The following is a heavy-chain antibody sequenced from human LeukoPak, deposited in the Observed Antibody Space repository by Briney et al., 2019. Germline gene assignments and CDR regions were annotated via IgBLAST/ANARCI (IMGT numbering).Heavy chain of an antibody. J-gene: IGHJ4*02. CDR1: GFTFSSYE. Sequence: GGSLRLSCAASGFTFSSYEMNWVRQAPGKGLEWVSYISSSGSTIYYADSVKGRFTISRDNAKNSLYLQMNSLRAEDTAVYYCARYYYDSSGYYYFDSWGQGTLVTVSS. D-gene: IGHD3-22*01. CDR2: ISSSGSTI. CDR3: ARYYYDSSGYYYFDS. V-gene: IGHV3-48*03.